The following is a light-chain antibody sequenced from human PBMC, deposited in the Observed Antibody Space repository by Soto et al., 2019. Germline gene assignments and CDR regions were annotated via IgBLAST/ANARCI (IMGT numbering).Light chain of an antibody. CDR1: QRVNTH. Sequence: IVVTHSPATMSVSPWEIVTLSCTTSQRVNTHVAWYQQKPGRAPRLLLYGASTRATGIPARFSGSGGGTVFTLTISSLEPDDFAVYYCQQRSHWPFTFGQGTRLEI. CDR2: GAS. J-gene: IGKJ5*01. V-gene: IGKV3D-11*02. CDR3: QQRSHWPFT.